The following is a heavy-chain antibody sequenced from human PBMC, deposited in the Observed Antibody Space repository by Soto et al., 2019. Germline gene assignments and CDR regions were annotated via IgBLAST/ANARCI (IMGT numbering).Heavy chain of an antibody. Sequence: GXSLILSCAASGFTSSTYTMNCVRQAPSKGLEWVSGINAPGSPTYYAASVKGRFTVSRDNSKKMLFLQMNSLRDEDTAVYYCAKDRHPDGIWTFDSWGPGTLVTVSS. D-gene: IGHD3-9*01. CDR2: INAPGSPT. J-gene: IGHJ4*02. V-gene: IGHV3-23*01. CDR3: AKDRHPDGIWTFDS. CDR1: GFTSSTYT.